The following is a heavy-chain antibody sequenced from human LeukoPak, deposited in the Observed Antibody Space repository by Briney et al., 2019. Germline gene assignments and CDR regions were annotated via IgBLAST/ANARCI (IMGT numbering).Heavy chain of an antibody. Sequence: PGGSLRLSCAASGFTVSSNYMSWVRQAPGKGLEWVSVIYSGGSTYYADSVKGRFTISRDNSKNTLYLQMNSLRAEDTAVYYCARADYGSGSSPDYWGQGTLVTVSS. J-gene: IGHJ4*02. CDR1: GFTVSSNY. CDR2: IYSGGST. CDR3: ARADYGSGSSPDY. D-gene: IGHD3-10*01. V-gene: IGHV3-66*01.